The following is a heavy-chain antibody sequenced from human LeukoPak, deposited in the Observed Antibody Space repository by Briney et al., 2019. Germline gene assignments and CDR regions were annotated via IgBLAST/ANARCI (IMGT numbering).Heavy chain of an antibody. CDR2: VSGSGGNT. V-gene: IGHV3-23*01. Sequence: QPGGSLGLSCAASAFTFSSYAMSWVRQAPGKGLEWVSTVSGSGGNTYYADSVKGRFTISRDNSKNTLYLQMNSLRAEDTAVYYCAKGRSGYCSSTRCYAFDFWGQGTLVTVSS. CDR3: AKGRSGYCSSTRCYAFDF. CDR1: AFTFSSYA. D-gene: IGHD2-2*01. J-gene: IGHJ4*02.